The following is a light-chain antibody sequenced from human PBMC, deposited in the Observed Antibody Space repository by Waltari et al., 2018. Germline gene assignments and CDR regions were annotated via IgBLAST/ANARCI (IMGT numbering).Light chain of an antibody. CDR3: AAWDNSLNVRL. J-gene: IGLJ2*01. Sequence: QSVLTQPPSTSGTPGQRISISCSGSDSNIGSHTVNWYQPLPGTAPKLLIYTHDQRPSGVPDRFSGSKSGTSASLAISGLQSEDEADYFCAAWDNSLNVRLFGGGTKVTVL. CDR1: DSNIGSHT. CDR2: THD. V-gene: IGLV1-44*01.